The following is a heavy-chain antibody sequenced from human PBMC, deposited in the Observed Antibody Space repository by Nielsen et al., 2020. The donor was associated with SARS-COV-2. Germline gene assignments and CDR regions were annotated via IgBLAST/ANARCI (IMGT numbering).Heavy chain of an antibody. J-gene: IGHJ6*02. Sequence: SETLSLTCTVSGGSISSSSYYWGWIRQPPGKGLEWIGSIYYTGSTYYNPALESRLTISIDTSRNQFSLNLRSVTAADTALYFCARDRQGYNYYYGMDVWGQGATVSVSS. V-gene: IGHV4-39*07. CDR3: ARDRQGYNYYYGMDV. CDR2: IYYTGST. CDR1: GGSISSSSYY.